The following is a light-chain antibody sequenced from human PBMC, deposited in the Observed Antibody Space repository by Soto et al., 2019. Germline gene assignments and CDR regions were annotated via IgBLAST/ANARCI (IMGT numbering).Light chain of an antibody. Sequence: DIQLTQSPSFLSASVGDRVTITCRASQGISSYLAWYQQKPGKAPKLLIYAASTLQSGVPSRFSGSGSGTEFTLTISSLQPEDFATYYCQQLNSYPRTFGQGPKVEIK. V-gene: IGKV1-9*01. CDR2: AAS. J-gene: IGKJ1*01. CDR3: QQLNSYPRT. CDR1: QGISSY.